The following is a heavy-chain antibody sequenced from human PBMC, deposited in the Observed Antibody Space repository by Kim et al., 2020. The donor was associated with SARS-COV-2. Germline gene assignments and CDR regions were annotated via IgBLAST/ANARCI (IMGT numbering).Heavy chain of an antibody. J-gene: IGHJ4*02. Sequence: GGSLRLSCAASGFTFSSCTMHWVRQAPGRGLEWVSSISSGSTYIDYADSLKGRFTISRDNAKNSLYLQMDSLRAEDTAVYYCATATVTNGRYWGQGTLVTVSS. D-gene: IGHD4-17*01. CDR3: ATATVTNGRY. CDR1: GFTFSSCT. V-gene: IGHV3-21*01. CDR2: ISSGSTYI.